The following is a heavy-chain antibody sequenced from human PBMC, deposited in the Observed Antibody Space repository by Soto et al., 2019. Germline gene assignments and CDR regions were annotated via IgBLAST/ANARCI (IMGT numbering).Heavy chain of an antibody. Sequence: GASVKVSCKASGGTFSSYAISWVRQAPGQGLEWMGGIIPIFGTANYAQKFQGRVTITADESTSTAYMELSSLRSEDTAVYYCARSGYELAVAGIAGKYNWFDPWGQGTLVTVSS. D-gene: IGHD6-19*01. CDR1: GGTFSSYA. CDR2: IIPIFGTA. CDR3: ARSGYELAVAGIAGKYNWFDP. V-gene: IGHV1-69*13. J-gene: IGHJ5*02.